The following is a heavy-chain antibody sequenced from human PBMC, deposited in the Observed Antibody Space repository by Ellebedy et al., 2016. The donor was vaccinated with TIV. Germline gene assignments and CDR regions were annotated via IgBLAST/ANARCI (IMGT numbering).Heavy chain of an antibody. Sequence: PGGSLRLSCVASGFNFRTYAIQWVRQATGKGRDWVAVISYDVSETYYADSVKGRFTISRDNSKNTLYLQMNSLRVEDAAVYYCAREGYSSGSIGDLDYWGQGTLVTVSS. V-gene: IGHV3-30*04. CDR1: GFNFRTYA. CDR2: ISYDVSET. CDR3: AREGYSSGSIGDLDY. J-gene: IGHJ4*02. D-gene: IGHD2-15*01.